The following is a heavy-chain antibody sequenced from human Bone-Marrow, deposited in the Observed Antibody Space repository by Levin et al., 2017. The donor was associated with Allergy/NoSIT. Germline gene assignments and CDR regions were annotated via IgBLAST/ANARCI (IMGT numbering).Heavy chain of an antibody. J-gene: IGHJ3*02. CDR2: IYYSGST. Sequence: SETLSLTCTVSGGSISSSSYYWGWIRQPPGKGLEWIGSIYYSGSTYYNPSLKSRVTISVDTSKNQFSLKLSSVTAADTAVYYCARGLAFDIWGQGTMVTVSS. D-gene: IGHD4-11*01. CDR1: GGSISSSSYY. V-gene: IGHV4-39*07. CDR3: ARGLAFDI.